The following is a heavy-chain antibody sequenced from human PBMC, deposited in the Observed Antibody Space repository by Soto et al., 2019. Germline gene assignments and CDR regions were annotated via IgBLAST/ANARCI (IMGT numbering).Heavy chain of an antibody. Sequence: ESGPTLVNPTQTLTLTCTFSGFSLSTSGMCVSWIRQPPGKALEWLALIDWDDDKYYSTSLKTRLTISKDTSKNQVVLTMTNMDPVDTATYYCARTPSVRRYGSSWYGGVGYYFDYWGQGTLVTVSS. CDR3: ARTPSVRRYGSSWYGGVGYYFDY. CDR1: GFSLSTSGMC. J-gene: IGHJ4*02. CDR2: IDWDDDK. V-gene: IGHV2-70*13. D-gene: IGHD6-13*01.